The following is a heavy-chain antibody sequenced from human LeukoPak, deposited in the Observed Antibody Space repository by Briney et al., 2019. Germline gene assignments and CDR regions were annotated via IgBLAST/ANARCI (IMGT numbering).Heavy chain of an antibody. V-gene: IGHV3-66*01. CDR3: ARTVRTPPYYFDY. CDR1: GFTVSSNY. J-gene: IGHJ4*02. Sequence: GGSLRLSCAASGFTVSSNYMSWVRQAPGKGLEWVSVIYSGGSTYYADSVKGRFTISRDNSKNTLYLQMNSLRAEDTAVYYCARTVRTPPYYFDYWGQGTPVTVSS. CDR2: IYSGGST. D-gene: IGHD4-17*01.